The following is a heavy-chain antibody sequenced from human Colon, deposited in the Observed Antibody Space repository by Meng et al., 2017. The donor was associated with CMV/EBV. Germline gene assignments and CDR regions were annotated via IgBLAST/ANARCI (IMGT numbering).Heavy chain of an antibody. J-gene: IGHJ5*02. CDR2: ISDSGYP. D-gene: IGHD2-8*02. CDR3: AKIRKGGYCTGGSCFDT. Sequence: GESLKISCAASGFAFSDYAMTWVRQAPGKGLEWVSFISDSGYPNYGDPVKGRFTISRDNSKNTVFLQMHSLRADDTGIYYCAKIRKGGYCTGGSCFDTWGQGTQVTVSS. CDR1: GFAFSDYA. V-gene: IGHV3-23*01.